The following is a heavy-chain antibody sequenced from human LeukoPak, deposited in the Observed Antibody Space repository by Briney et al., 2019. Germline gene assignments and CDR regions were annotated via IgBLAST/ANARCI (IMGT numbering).Heavy chain of an antibody. D-gene: IGHD3-10*01. V-gene: IGHV3-30-3*01. CDR2: ISYDGSNK. CDR1: GFTFSSYA. CDR3: AREAITMVRGAYFDY. J-gene: IGHJ4*02. Sequence: GGSLRLSCAASGFTFSSYAMPWVRQAPGEGLEWVAVISYDGSNKYYADSVKGRFTISRDNSKNTLYLQMNSLRAEDTAVYYCAREAITMVRGAYFDYWGQGTLVTVSS.